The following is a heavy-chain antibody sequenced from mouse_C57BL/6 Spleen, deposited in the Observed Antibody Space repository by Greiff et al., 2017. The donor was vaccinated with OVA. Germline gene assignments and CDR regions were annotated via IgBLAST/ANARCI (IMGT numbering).Heavy chain of an antibody. D-gene: IGHD3-1*01. Sequence: QVQLQQPGAELVKPGASVKMSCKASGYTFTSYWITWVKQTPGQGLEWIGDIYPGGGSTYYNAKFKSKAILTVDTTHHTDYMQLSSLTSEVSAVYNCARRHACFDYWGQGTTLTVSA. CDR1: GYTFTSYW. J-gene: IGHJ2*01. V-gene: IGHV1-55*01. CDR2: IYPGGGST. CDR3: ARRHACFDY.